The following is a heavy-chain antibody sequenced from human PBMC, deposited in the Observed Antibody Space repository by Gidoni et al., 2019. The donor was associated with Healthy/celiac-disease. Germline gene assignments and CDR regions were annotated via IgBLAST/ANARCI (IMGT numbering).Heavy chain of an antibody. J-gene: IGHJ4*02. CDR3: ASVTTVTIDY. V-gene: IGHV4-31*03. CDR1: GGSISRGGYY. Sequence: QVQLQESCPGLVKPSQTLSLPSTVSGGSISRGGYYWRWIRQHPGKGLEWIGYIYYSVSTYYNPSRKSRVTISVDTSKNQFSLKLSSVTAADTAVYYCASVTTVTIDYWGQGTLVTVSS. D-gene: IGHD4-17*01. CDR2: IYYSVST.